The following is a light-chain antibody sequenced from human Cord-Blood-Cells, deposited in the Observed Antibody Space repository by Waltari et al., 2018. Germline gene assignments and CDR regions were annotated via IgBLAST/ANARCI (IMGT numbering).Light chain of an antibody. Sequence: QSALTQPRSVSGSPGQSVTISCTGTGSDVGGYNYVSCYQQHPGKAPKLMIYDVSKRPSGVPDRFSGSKSGNTASLTISGLQAEDEADYYCCSYAGTDVVFGGGTKLTIL. CDR1: GSDVGGYNY. CDR2: DVS. J-gene: IGLJ2*01. CDR3: CSYAGTDVV. V-gene: IGLV2-11*01.